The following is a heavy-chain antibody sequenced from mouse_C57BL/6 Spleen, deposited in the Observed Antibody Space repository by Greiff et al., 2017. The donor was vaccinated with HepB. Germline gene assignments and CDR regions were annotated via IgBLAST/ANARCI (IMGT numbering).Heavy chain of an antibody. CDR3: TRGGFAY. CDR1: GYTFTDYE. V-gene: IGHV1-15*01. CDR2: IDPETGGT. Sequence: VQLQQSGAELVRPGASVTLSCKASGYTFTDYEMHWVKQTPVHGLEWIGAIDPETGGTAYNQKFKGKAILTADKSSSTAYVELRSLTSEDSAVYYCTRGGFAYWGQGTLVTVSA. J-gene: IGHJ3*01.